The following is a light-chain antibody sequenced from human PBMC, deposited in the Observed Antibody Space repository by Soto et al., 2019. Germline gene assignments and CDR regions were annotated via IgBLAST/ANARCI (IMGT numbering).Light chain of an antibody. CDR3: SSYTSSSTV. CDR1: SSDVRGYNY. V-gene: IGLV2-14*03. Sequence: QSALTQPASVSGSPGQSITISCTGTSSDVRGYNYVSWYQQHPGKAPKLMIYDVSNRPSGVSNRFSGSKSGNTASLTISGLQAEDEADYYCSSYTSSSTVFGTGTKLTVL. J-gene: IGLJ1*01. CDR2: DVS.